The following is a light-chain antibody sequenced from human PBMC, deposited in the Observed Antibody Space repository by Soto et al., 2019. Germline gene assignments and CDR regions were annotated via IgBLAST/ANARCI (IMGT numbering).Light chain of an antibody. Sequence: EFVLTQSPGKLSLSPGERATLSCRASHSISRGFLAWYQQKPGQAPRLLIYGTSNRGTGIPDRFSGSGSGTDFALSISRLEPEDVAVYDCQQFGSSPPLTFGGGTKVEIK. J-gene: IGKJ4*01. CDR1: HSISRGF. V-gene: IGKV3-20*01. CDR2: GTS. CDR3: QQFGSSPPLT.